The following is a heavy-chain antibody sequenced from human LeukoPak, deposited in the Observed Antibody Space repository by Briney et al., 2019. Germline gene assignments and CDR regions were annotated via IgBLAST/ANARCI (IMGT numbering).Heavy chain of an antibody. J-gene: IGHJ4*02. CDR1: GYTFTSYG. Sequence: ASVKVSCKASGYTFTSYGISWVRQAPGQGVEWMGWISAYDGNTNYAQELQGRVTMTTDTSTSTAYMELRSLRSDDTAVYYCARDPSGSYDYWGQGTLVTVSA. CDR3: ARDPSGSYDY. V-gene: IGHV1-18*01. CDR2: ISAYDGNT. D-gene: IGHD1-26*01.